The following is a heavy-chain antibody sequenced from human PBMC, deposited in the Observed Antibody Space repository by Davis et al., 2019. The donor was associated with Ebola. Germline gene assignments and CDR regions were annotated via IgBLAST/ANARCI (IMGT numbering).Heavy chain of an antibody. CDR1: GFTFDDYA. Sequence: GESLKISCAASGFTFDDYAMTWVRQAPGKGLEWVSGINWNGGSTGYADSVKGRFTISRDNSKNTLYLQMNSLRAEDTAVYYCARAVGGYSHHRNYYYYGMDVWGKGTTVTVSS. V-gene: IGHV3-20*04. J-gene: IGHJ6*04. CDR3: ARAVGGYSHHRNYYYYGMDV. CDR2: INWNGGST. D-gene: IGHD3-22*01.